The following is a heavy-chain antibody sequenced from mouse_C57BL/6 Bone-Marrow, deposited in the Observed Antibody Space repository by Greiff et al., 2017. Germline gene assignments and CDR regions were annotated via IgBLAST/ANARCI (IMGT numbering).Heavy chain of an antibody. Sequence: VKLQQSGPGLVQPSQSLSITCTVSGFSLTSYGVHWVRQSPGKGLEWLGVIWSGGSTDYNAAFISRLGISKDNSKSQVFFKMNSLQADDTAIYYCAGKGRFAYWGQGTLVTVSA. CDR1: GFSLTSYG. J-gene: IGHJ3*01. CDR2: IWSGGST. D-gene: IGHD3-3*01. V-gene: IGHV2-2*01. CDR3: AGKGRFAY.